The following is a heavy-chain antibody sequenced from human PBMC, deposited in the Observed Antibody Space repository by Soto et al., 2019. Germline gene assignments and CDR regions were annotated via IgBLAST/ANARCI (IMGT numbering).Heavy chain of an antibody. CDR2: IIPVFGTT. CDR3: ARDGGFGELKY. CDR1: GDTFSGYP. D-gene: IGHD3-10*01. Sequence: SVKVSCKASGDTFSGYPINWVRQAPGEGLEWMGRIIPVFGTTNDAQRFEGRVTFTADESTNTAYMELRGLLSEDTAVYYCARDGGFGELKYWGPGTLVT. V-gene: IGHV1-69*13. J-gene: IGHJ4*02.